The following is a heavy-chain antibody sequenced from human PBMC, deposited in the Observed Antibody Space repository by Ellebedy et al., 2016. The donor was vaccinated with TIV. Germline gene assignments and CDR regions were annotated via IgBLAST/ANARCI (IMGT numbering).Heavy chain of an antibody. CDR1: GFTFSSYA. CDR3: ARDRRDGYNRLDY. V-gene: IGHV3-23*01. J-gene: IGHJ4*02. CDR2: ISGSGGST. D-gene: IGHD5-24*01. Sequence: GESLKISXAASGFTFSSYAMSWVRQAPGKGLEWVSAISGSGGSTYYADSVKGRFTISRDNSKNTLYLQMNSLRAEDTAVYYCARDRRDGYNRLDYWGQGTLVTVSS.